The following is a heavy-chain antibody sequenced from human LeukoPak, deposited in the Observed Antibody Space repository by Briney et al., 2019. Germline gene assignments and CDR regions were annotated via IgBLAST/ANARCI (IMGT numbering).Heavy chain of an antibody. J-gene: IGHJ4*02. CDR2: ISGGYNGDS. V-gene: IGHV1-18*01. D-gene: IGHD2-15*01. CDR1: GYTFRHYG. Sequence: GASVKVSCKPSGYTFRHYGISWVRQAPGQGLEWMAWISGGYNGDSNYALKLRGRLTMTTDTSTSTAYMELRSLRSDDTAVYYCARDEKKYCSGGSCPAYFDYWGQGTLVTVSS. CDR3: ARDEKKYCSGGSCPAYFDY.